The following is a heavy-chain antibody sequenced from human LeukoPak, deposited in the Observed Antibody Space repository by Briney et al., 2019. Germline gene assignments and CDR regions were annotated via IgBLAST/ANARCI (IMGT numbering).Heavy chain of an antibody. CDR2: INHSGST. CDR1: GGSFSGYY. Sequence: KPSKTLSLTCAVYGGSFSGYYWSWIRQPPGRGLEWIGEINHSGSTNYNPSLKSRVTISVDTSKNQFSLKLSSVTAADTAVYYCARGRAVARGGFDYWGQGTLVTVSS. V-gene: IGHV4-34*01. D-gene: IGHD6-19*01. J-gene: IGHJ4*02. CDR3: ARGRAVARGGFDY.